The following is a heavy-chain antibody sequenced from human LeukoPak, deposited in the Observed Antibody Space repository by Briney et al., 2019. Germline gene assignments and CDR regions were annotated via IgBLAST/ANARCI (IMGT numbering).Heavy chain of an antibody. CDR1: GFTFSSYS. J-gene: IGHJ1*01. V-gene: IGHV3-15*01. D-gene: IGHD2-15*01. CDR2: IKSKTDGGTT. CDR3: ASAGVVVVAATVKYFQH. Sequence: GGSLRLSCAASGFTFSSYSMNWVRQAPGKGLEWVGRIKSKTDGGTTDYAAPVKGRFTISRDDSKNTLYLQMNSLKTEDTAVYYCASAGVVVVAATVKYFQHWGQGTLVTVSS.